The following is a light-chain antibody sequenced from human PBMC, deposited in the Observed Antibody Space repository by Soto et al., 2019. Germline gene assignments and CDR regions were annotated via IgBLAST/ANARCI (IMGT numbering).Light chain of an antibody. CDR2: DAS. J-gene: IGKJ4*01. CDR3: QQYDKLPSS. Sequence: DIQMTQSPSSLSASVGDRVTITCPASQDISNYLNWYQQKPGKAPKLLIYDASKLETVVPSRFSGSGSGTDFTFTISSLQPEDMATYYCQQYDKLPSSFGGGTKVEIK. V-gene: IGKV1-33*01. CDR1: QDISNY.